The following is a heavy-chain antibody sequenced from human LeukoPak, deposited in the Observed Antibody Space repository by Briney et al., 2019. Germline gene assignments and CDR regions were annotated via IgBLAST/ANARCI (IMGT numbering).Heavy chain of an antibody. D-gene: IGHD1-26*01. V-gene: IGHV3-23*01. CDR3: AKDNSGNFLSPFDY. Sequence: PGGSLRLSCAASGFTFSSYAMSWVRQAPGKGLEWVSAISGSGSSTYYADSVKGRFTISRDNSKNTLYLQMNSLRAEDTAVYYCAKDNSGNFLSPFDYWGQGTLVAVSS. CDR1: GFTFSSYA. CDR2: ISGSGSST. J-gene: IGHJ4*02.